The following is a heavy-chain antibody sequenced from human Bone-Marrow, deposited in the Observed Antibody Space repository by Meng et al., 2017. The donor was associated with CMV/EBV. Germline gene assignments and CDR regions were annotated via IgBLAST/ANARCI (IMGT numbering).Heavy chain of an antibody. Sequence: ASVKVSCKASGYTFTSYYINWVRQATGQGLEWMGWMNPNSGNTGYAQKFQGRVTMTRNTSISTAYMELSSLRSEDTAVYYCARTMRIRHMVLRFFPRGYYGMDVWGQGTTVTVSS. J-gene: IGHJ6*02. CDR1: GYTFTSYY. CDR3: ARTMRIRHMVLRFFPRGYYGMDV. V-gene: IGHV1-8*01. D-gene: IGHD3-3*01. CDR2: MNPNSGNT.